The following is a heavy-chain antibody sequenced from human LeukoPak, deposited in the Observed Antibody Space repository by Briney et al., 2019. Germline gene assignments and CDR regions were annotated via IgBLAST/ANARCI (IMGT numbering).Heavy chain of an antibody. CDR3: AREGYCSSTSCARDAIDI. J-gene: IGHJ3*02. D-gene: IGHD2-2*01. V-gene: IGHV4-59*01. Sequence: PSETLSLTCTVSGGSISSYYWSWIRQPPGKGLEWIGYIYYSGSTNYNPSLKSRVTISIDTSKNQFSLKLSSVTAADTAVYYCAREGYCSSTSCARDAIDIWGQGTMVTVSS. CDR2: IYYSGST. CDR1: GGSISSYY.